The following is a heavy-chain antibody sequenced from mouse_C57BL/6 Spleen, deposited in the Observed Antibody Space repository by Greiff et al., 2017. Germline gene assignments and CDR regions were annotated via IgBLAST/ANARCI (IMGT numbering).Heavy chain of an antibody. CDR1: GYTFTSYW. J-gene: IGHJ2*01. CDR3: AREDDCYPLDY. D-gene: IGHD2-3*01. CDR2: IYPGSGST. Sequence: QVQLQQPGAELVKPGASVTMSCTASGYTFTSYWITWVKQRPGQGLEWIGDIYPGSGSTNYNEKFKSKATLTVDTSSSTAYMQLNSLTSEDYAVYYCAREDDCYPLDYWGQGTTLTVSS. V-gene: IGHV1-55*01.